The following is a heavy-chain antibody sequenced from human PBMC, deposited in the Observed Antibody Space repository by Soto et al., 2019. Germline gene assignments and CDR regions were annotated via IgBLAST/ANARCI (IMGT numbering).Heavy chain of an antibody. CDR2: IIPIFGTA. D-gene: IGHD2-2*01. J-gene: IGHJ3*02. CDR1: GGTFSSYA. CDR3: ARGGGKVLVPAAMYAFDI. V-gene: IGHV1-69*13. Sequence: ASVKVSCKASGGTFSSYAISWVRQAPGQGLEWMGGIIPIFGTANYAQKFQGRATITADESTSTAYMELSSLRSEDTAVYYCARGGGKVLVPAAMYAFDIWGQGTMVTVSS.